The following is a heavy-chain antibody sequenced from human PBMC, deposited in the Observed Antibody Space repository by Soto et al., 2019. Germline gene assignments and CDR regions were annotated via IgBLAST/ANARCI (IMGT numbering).Heavy chain of an antibody. D-gene: IGHD4-17*01. CDR2: IYYSGST. V-gene: IGHV4-59*01. CDR1: GGSIIRYY. Sequence: PSETLSLTCTVSGGSIIRYYWNWILQSPGKGLEWIGYIYYSGSTKYNPSLKSRVTISIDTSKTHFSLDLNSVTAADTAVYYCARSGLREEYYFDSWGQGTLVTVSS. CDR3: ARSGLREEYYFDS. J-gene: IGHJ4*02.